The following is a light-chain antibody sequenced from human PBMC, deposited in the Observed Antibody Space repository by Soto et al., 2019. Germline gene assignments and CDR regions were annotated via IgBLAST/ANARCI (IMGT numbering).Light chain of an antibody. Sequence: EIVLTQSPGTLSLSPGERAILSCRASQHVSLYLAWYQQKPGQAPSLVMYDTSRRANGTPGRFSGSGSGTDFTLTISSVEPEDFAVYYCQQRSNWHPITFGQGTRLEIK. J-gene: IGKJ5*01. CDR3: QQRSNWHPIT. V-gene: IGKV3-11*01. CDR1: QHVSLY. CDR2: DTS.